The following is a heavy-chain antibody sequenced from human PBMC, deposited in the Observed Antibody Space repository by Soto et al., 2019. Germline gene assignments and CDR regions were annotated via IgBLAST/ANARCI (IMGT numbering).Heavy chain of an antibody. J-gene: IGHJ6*02. V-gene: IGHV3-33*01. CDR2: IWFDGSNK. CDR3: ARRRSTVTTAWFYHAMDV. D-gene: IGHD4-17*01. CDR1: GFSFSDYG. Sequence: QVQLVESGGGVVHPGTSLRLSCAASGFSFSDYGMHWVRQAPGKGLEWVAVIWFDGSNKYYAESVKGRFTISRDNSKKTVDLQMDRLRADDTAVYWCARRRSTVTTAWFYHAMDVWGQGTTVTVSS.